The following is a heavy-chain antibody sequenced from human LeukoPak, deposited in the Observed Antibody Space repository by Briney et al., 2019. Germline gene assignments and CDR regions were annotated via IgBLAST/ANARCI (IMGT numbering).Heavy chain of an antibody. V-gene: IGHV1-2*02. CDR1: GYTFTGYY. Sequence: ASVKVSCKASGYTFTGYYMHWVRQAPGQGLEWMGWINPNSGGTNYAQKFQGRVTMTRDTSISTAYMELSRLRSDDMAVYYCARVVPAAISYYYGMDVWGQGTTVTVSS. CDR3: ARVVPAAISYYYGMDV. D-gene: IGHD2-2*01. J-gene: IGHJ6*02. CDR2: INPNSGGT.